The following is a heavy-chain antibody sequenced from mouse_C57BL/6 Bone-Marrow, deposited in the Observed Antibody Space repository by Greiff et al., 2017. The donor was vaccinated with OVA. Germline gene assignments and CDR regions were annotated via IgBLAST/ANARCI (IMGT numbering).Heavy chain of an antibody. CDR3: AREFDYYGSSLYFDV. D-gene: IGHD1-1*01. V-gene: IGHV1-69*01. CDR2: IDPSDSYT. J-gene: IGHJ1*03. Sequence: QVQLKQPGAELVMPGASVKLSCKASGYTFTSYWMHWVKQRPGQGLEWIGEIDPSDSYTNYNQKFKGKSTLTVDKSSSTAYMQLSSLTSEDSAVYYCAREFDYYGSSLYFDVWGTGTTVTVSS. CDR1: GYTFTSYW.